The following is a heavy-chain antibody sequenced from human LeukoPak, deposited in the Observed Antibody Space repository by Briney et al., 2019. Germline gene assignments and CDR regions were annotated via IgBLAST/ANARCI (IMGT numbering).Heavy chain of an antibody. J-gene: IGHJ4*02. CDR3: ARISAYGDYYFDY. CDR1: GFSLITSGMC. CDR2: IDWDDDK. Sequence: SGPALVKPTQTLTLTCTFSGFSLITSGMCVSWIRQPPGKALEWPALIDWDDDKYYSTSLKTRLTISKDTFKNQVVLTMTNMDPVDTATYYCARISAYGDYYFDYWGQGTLVTVSS. V-gene: IGHV2-70*01. D-gene: IGHD4-17*01.